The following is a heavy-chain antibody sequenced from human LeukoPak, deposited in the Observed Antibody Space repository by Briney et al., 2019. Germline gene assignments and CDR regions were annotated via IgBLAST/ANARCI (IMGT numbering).Heavy chain of an antibody. CDR3: ARSAAGTYC. CDR2: ISSSSSYK. D-gene: IGHD1-1*01. V-gene: IGHV3-21*01. J-gene: IGHJ4*02. Sequence: GGSLRLSCVASGFTFSSYSMNWVRQAPGKGLEWVSSISSSSSYKYYTDSVKGRFTISRDNAKNSLYLQTNSLRAEDTAVYYCARSAAGTYCWGQGTLVTVSS. CDR1: GFTFSSYS.